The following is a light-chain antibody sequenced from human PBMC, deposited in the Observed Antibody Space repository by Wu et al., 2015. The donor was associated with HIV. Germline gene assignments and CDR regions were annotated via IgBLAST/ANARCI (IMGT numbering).Light chain of an antibody. J-gene: IGKJ1*01. CDR3: QQYATSPWT. Sequence: EIVLTQSPATLSLSPGERATLSCRASQSVSSYLAWYQQKPGQAPRLLIYDASNRATGIPARFSGSGSGTDFTLTISRLEPEDFAVYYCQQYATSPWTFGLGTKVDI. CDR2: DAS. CDR1: QSVSSY. V-gene: IGKV3-11*01.